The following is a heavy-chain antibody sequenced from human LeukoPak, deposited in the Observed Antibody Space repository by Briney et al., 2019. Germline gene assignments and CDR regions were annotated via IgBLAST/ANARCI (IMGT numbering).Heavy chain of an antibody. CDR1: GGSMSRGSYY. Sequence: SETLSLTCSVSGGSMSRGSYYWGWIRQPPGKGLEWIGYIYYSGSTNYNPSLKSRVTISVDTSKNQFSLKLSSVTAADTAVYYCARGLGYSSGWCFDYWGQGTLVTVSS. CDR2: IYYSGST. D-gene: IGHD6-19*01. CDR3: ARGLGYSSGWCFDY. J-gene: IGHJ4*02. V-gene: IGHV4-61*01.